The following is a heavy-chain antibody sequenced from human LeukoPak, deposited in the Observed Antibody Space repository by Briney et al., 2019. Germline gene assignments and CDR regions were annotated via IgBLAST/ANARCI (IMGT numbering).Heavy chain of an antibody. V-gene: IGHV4-30-2*01. CDR3: ARSVSYGMDV. CDR1: GGSISSGGYS. D-gene: IGHD5/OR15-5a*01. CDR2: IYHSGST. J-gene: IGHJ6*02. Sequence: KASQTLSLTCAVSGGSISSGGYSWSWIRQPPGKGLEWIGYIYHSGSTYYNPSLKSRVTISVDRSKNQFSLKLSSVTAADTAVYYCARSVSYGMDVWGQGTTVTVSS.